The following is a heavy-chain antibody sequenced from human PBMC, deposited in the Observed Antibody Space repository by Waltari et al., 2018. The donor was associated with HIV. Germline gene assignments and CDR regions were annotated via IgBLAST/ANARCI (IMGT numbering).Heavy chain of an antibody. CDR1: GHTLSELS. CDR3: ATDFSGMVRAYSYYSLDV. Sequence: QVQLVQSGAEVKKPGASVKVSCKVSGHTLSELSMHWVRKVPGKGLEGMGNFYPEDDKTIYAQKFQGRVTMTEDTSSDTAYMELSSLTSGDTAVYYCATDFSGMVRAYSYYSLDVWGQGTMVTVSS. J-gene: IGHJ6*02. D-gene: IGHD3-10*01. CDR2: FYPEDDKT. V-gene: IGHV1-24*01.